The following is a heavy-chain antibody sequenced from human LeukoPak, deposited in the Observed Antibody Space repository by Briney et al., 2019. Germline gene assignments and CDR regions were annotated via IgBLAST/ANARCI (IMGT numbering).Heavy chain of an antibody. V-gene: IGHV5-51*01. Sequence: GESLKISCKGAGYSFTNYWIGWVRQMPGKGLEWMGIIYPDDSDTRYSPSFQGQVTISADRSISTAYLQWSSLRASDTAMYYCARSEAADAFDAWGQGTMVTVSS. CDR3: ARSEAADAFDA. J-gene: IGHJ3*01. CDR2: IYPDDSDT. CDR1: GYSFTNYW. D-gene: IGHD6-25*01.